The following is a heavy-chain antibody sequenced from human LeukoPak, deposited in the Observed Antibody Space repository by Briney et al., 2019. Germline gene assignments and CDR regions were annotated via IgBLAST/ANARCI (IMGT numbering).Heavy chain of an antibody. V-gene: IGHV3-23*01. Sequence: HPGGSLRLSCAASGFTFSSYAMSWVRQAPGKGLEWVSAISGSGGSTYYADSVKGRFTISRDNSKNTLYLQMNSLRAEDTAVYYCAKDRYYYDSSGHVTFDYWGQGTLVTVSS. CDR2: ISGSGGST. CDR1: GFTFSSYA. J-gene: IGHJ4*02. CDR3: AKDRYYYDSSGHVTFDY. D-gene: IGHD3-22*01.